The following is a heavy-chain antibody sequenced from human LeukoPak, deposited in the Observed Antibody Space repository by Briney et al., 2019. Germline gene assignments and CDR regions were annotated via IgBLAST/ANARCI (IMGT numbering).Heavy chain of an antibody. CDR1: GFTFSSYS. J-gene: IGHJ4*02. V-gene: IGHV3-21*01. Sequence: PGGSLRLSCAASGFTFSSYSMNWVRQAPGKGLEWVSSISSSSSYIYYADSVKGRFTISRDNAKNSLYLQMNSLRAEDTAVFYCARSGVNCSGGSCYSGYFDYWGQGTLVTVSS. D-gene: IGHD2-15*01. CDR3: ARSGVNCSGGSCYSGYFDY. CDR2: ISSSSSYI.